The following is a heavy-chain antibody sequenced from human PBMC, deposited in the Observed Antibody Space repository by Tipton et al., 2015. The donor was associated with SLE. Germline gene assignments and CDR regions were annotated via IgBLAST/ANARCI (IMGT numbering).Heavy chain of an antibody. D-gene: IGHD4-17*01. V-gene: IGHV4-34*01. CDR3: ARGGTMVTAKVGLAYWYFDL. J-gene: IGHJ2*01. CDR2: INHSGST. Sequence: LRLSCAVYGGSFSGYYWSWIRQPPGKGLEWIGEINHSGSTNYNPSLKSRVTISVDTSKNQFSLKLSSVTAADTAVYYCARGGTMVTAKVGLAYWYFDLWGRGTLVTVSS. CDR1: GGSFSGYY.